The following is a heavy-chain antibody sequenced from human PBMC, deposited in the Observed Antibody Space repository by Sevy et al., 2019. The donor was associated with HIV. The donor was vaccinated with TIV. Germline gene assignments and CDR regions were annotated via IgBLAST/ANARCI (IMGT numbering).Heavy chain of an antibody. CDR2: IYHSGST. CDR1: GYSISSGYY. CDR3: ARRLIAAPTHFDD. V-gene: IGHV4-38-2*01. J-gene: IGHJ4*02. D-gene: IGHD2-15*01. Sequence: SETLSLTCAVSGYSISSGYYWGWIRQPPGKGLEWIANIYHSGSTYYNPSLKSRVAISVDTSKNEFSLRLTSVTAADTVVYYCARRLIAAPTHFDDWGQGTLVTVSS.